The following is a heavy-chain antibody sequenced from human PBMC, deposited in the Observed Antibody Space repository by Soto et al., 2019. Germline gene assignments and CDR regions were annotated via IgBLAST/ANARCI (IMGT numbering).Heavy chain of an antibody. J-gene: IGHJ4*02. D-gene: IGHD1-7*01. CDR2: IYRTGMT. Sequence: TLPFTWAVSAGSFTSNNWWTWVRQPPGQGLEWIGEIYRTGMTNYNPSLKRRVTISLDKSENQFSLKVTSLTAADTAVYYCASRDPGTSVDYWGQGTLVSVSS. V-gene: IGHV4-4*02. CDR3: ASRDPGTSVDY. CDR1: AGSFTSNNW.